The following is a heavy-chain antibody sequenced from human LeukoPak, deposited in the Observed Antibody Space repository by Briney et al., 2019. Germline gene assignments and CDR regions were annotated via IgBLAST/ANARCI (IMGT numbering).Heavy chain of an antibody. CDR3: ARTTSGATFSDYYYYHMDV. V-gene: IGHV3-21*01. CDR1: GFTFSSYS. J-gene: IGHJ6*03. Sequence: GGSLRLSCAASGFTFSSYSMNWVRQAPGKGLEWVSSITSSSTYIHYTDSVKGRFTISRDNAKNSLYLQMNSLRAEDTAVYYCARTTSGATFSDYYYYHMDVWGKGTTVTVSS. CDR2: ITSSSTYI. D-gene: IGHD1-26*01.